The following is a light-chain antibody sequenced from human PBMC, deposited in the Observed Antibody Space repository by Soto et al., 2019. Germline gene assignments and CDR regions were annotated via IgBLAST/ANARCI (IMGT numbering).Light chain of an antibody. Sequence: QPVLTQSPSASASLGASVKLTCTLSSGHSSYAIAWHQQQPEKGPRYLMKVNSDGSYSKGDGIPHRFSGSTSGAERYLTISSLQSEDEADYYCQTWGAGIHVVFGGGTKLTVL. CDR1: SGHSSYA. J-gene: IGLJ2*01. CDR2: VNSDGSY. CDR3: QTWGAGIHVV. V-gene: IGLV4-69*01.